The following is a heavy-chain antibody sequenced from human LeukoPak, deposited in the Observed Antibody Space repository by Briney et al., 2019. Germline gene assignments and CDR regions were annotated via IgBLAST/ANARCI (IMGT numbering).Heavy chain of an antibody. CDR1: GFTFDDYA. CDR3: AKGTGVTPPFFFDY. CDR2: ISWNSGSI. J-gene: IGHJ4*02. V-gene: IGHV3-9*01. Sequence: GGSLRLSCAASGFTFDDYAMHWVRQAPGKGLEWVSGISWNSGSIGYADSVKGRFTISRDNAKNSLYLQMNSLRAEDTALYYCAKGTGVTPPFFFDYWGQGTLVTVSP. D-gene: IGHD4-23*01.